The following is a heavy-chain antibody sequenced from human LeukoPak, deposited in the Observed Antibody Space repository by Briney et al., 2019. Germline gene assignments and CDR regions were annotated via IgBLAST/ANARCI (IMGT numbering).Heavy chain of an antibody. CDR2: ISYIGTT. Sequence: PSETLSLTCAVSDDSFSSHYWTWIRQPPGKGLEWIGYISYIGTTNCNPSLKSRVTISIDTSKNQFSLKVRSVTAADTAVYYCARDLVTVTKGFDIWGQGTMVSVSS. D-gene: IGHD4-17*01. J-gene: IGHJ3*02. V-gene: IGHV4-59*11. CDR3: ARDLVTVTKGFDI. CDR1: DDSFSSHY.